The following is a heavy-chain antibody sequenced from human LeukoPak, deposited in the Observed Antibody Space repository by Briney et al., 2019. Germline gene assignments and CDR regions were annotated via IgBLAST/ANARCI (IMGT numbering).Heavy chain of an antibody. Sequence: GESLKISCKNSGYSFTTYWIAWVRQMPGKGLELMGIIYPGDSDTRYSPSFQGQVTISAVKSISTAYLQWSGLKASDTAIYYCARPRVVGTMDAFDIWGQGTKVTVSS. J-gene: IGHJ3*02. CDR3: ARPRVVGTMDAFDI. CDR2: IYPGDSDT. D-gene: IGHD2-21*01. CDR1: GYSFTTYW. V-gene: IGHV5-51*01.